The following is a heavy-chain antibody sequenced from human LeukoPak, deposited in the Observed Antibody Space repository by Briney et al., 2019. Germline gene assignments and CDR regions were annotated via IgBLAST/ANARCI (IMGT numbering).Heavy chain of an antibody. J-gene: IGHJ6*03. Sequence: SETLSLTCTVSGGSISGSSYYWGWIRQPPGKGLEWIRSIYYSGSTYYNPSLKSRVTISVDTSKNQFSLKLSSVTAADTAVYYCARDRSLWFGESPYYYYYMDVWGKGTTVTVSS. V-gene: IGHV4-39*07. CDR1: GGSISGSSYY. D-gene: IGHD3-10*01. CDR3: ARDRSLWFGESPYYYYYMDV. CDR2: IYYSGST.